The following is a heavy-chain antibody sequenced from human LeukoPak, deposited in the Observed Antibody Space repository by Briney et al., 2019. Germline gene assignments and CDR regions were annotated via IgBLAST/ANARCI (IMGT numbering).Heavy chain of an antibody. CDR1: GGSISSYY. CDR3: AREWPGDYYYYYYMDV. V-gene: IGHV4-4*09. CDR2: IYTSGST. J-gene: IGHJ6*03. D-gene: IGHD3-3*01. Sequence: SETLSLTCTVSGGSISSYYWSWIRQPPGKGLEWIGYIYTSGSTNYNPSLKSRVTISVDTSKNQFSLKLSSVTAADTAVYYCAREWPGDYYYYYYMDVWGKGTTVTVSS.